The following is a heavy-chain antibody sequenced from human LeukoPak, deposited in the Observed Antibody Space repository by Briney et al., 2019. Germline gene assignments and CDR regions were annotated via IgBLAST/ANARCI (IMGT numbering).Heavy chain of an antibody. CDR2: ISGSGGST. CDR1: GFTFSSYA. J-gene: IGHJ4*02. D-gene: IGHD3-22*01. V-gene: IGHV3-23*01. Sequence: GGSLRLSCAASGFTFSSYAMSWVRQAPGKGLEWVSAISGSGGSTYYADSVKGRFTISRDNSKNTLYLQMNSLRAEDTAVYYCAKVLGYYYDSSGYCYFDYWGQGTLVTVSS. CDR3: AKVLGYYYDSSGYCYFDY.